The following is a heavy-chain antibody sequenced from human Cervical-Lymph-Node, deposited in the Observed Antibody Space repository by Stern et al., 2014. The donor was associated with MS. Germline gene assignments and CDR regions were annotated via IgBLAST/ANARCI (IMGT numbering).Heavy chain of an antibody. J-gene: IGHJ3*02. V-gene: IGHV1-18*01. CDR3: ARGLLGSENAFDI. D-gene: IGHD2-15*01. Sequence: QVQLVHSGAEVKKPGASVTVSCKASGYTFISYGISWVRQAPGQGLEWMGWIIAYSENTNYAQKLQDRITMTTDTTTSTADMELRSLRTDDTAVYYCARGLLGSENAFDIWGQGTMVTVSS. CDR2: IIAYSENT. CDR1: GYTFISYG.